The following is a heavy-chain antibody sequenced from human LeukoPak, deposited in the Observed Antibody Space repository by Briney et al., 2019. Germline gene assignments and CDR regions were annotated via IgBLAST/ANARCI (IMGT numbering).Heavy chain of an antibody. CDR2: ISSSSSYT. D-gene: IGHD2-21*02. CDR1: GFTFSDYY. V-gene: IGHV3-11*03. J-gene: IGHJ4*02. CDR3: ARGLAYCGGDCYSGRPIYYFDY. Sequence: GGSLRLSCAASGFTFSDYYMSWIRQAPRKGLEWVSYISSSSSYTNYADSVKGRFTISRDNAKNSLYLQMNSLRAEDTAVYYCARGLAYCGGDCYSGRPIYYFDYWGQGTLVTVSS.